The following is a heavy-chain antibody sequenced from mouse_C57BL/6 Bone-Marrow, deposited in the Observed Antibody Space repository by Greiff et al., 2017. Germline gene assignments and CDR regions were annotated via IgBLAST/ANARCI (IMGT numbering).Heavy chain of an antibody. CDR3: TTPSYYSNYDFDY. Sequence: VQLKQSGAELVRPGASVKLSCTASGFNIKDDYMHWVKQRPEQGLEWIGWIDPENGYTEYASKFQGKATITADTSSNTAYLQLSSLTSEDTAVXYCTTPSYYSNYDFDYWGQGTTLTVSS. V-gene: IGHV14-4*01. J-gene: IGHJ2*01. CDR2: IDPENGYT. CDR1: GFNIKDDY. D-gene: IGHD2-5*01.